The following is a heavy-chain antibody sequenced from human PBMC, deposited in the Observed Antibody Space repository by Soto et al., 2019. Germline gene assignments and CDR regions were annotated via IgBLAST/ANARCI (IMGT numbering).Heavy chain of an antibody. CDR3: ARAGIEGYCSSTSCLHNWFDP. D-gene: IGHD2-2*01. CDR1: GGTFSSYA. Sequence: GASVKVSCKASGGTFSSYAISWVRQAPGQGLEWMGGIIPIFGTANYAQKFQGRVTITADESTSTAYMELSSLRSEDTAVYYCARAGIEGYCSSTSCLHNWFDPWGQGALVTVSS. V-gene: IGHV1-69*13. CDR2: IIPIFGTA. J-gene: IGHJ5*02.